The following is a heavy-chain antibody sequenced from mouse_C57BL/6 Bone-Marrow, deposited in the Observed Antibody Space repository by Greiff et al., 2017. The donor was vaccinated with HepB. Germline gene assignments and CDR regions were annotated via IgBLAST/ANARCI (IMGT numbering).Heavy chain of an antibody. CDR1: GYTFTSYW. D-gene: IGHD1-1*01. V-gene: IGHV1-64*01. CDR2: IHPNSGST. Sequence: QVQLQQPGAELVKPGASVKLSCKASGYTFTSYWMHWVKQRPGQGLEWIGMIHPNSGSTNYNEKFKSKATLTVDKSSSTAHMQLSSLTSEDSAVYYCPITTVVAPYYAMDYWGQGTSVTVSS. J-gene: IGHJ4*01. CDR3: PITTVVAPYYAMDY.